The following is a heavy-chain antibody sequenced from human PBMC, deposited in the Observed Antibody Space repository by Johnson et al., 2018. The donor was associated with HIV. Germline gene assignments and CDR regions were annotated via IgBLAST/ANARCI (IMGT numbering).Heavy chain of an antibody. CDR3: ARDGTSRGGAFDI. J-gene: IGHJ3*02. CDR2: INWNGGTT. D-gene: IGHD6-13*01. V-gene: IGHV3-20*04. Sequence: DVQLVESGGGVVQPGRSLRLSCAASGFTFSSYAMTWVHQAPGKGLEWVSAINWNGGTTGYTDSVKGRFTISRDNAKNSLYLQMNSLRAEDTAVYYCARDGTSRGGAFDIWGQGTMVTVSS. CDR1: GFTFSSYA.